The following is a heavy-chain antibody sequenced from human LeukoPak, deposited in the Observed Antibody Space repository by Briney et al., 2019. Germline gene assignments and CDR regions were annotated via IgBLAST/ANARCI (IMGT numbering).Heavy chain of an antibody. CDR2: ISGSGGST. CDR3: ESTLYCSSTSCYTGHDAFDI. D-gene: IGHD2-2*02. J-gene: IGHJ3*02. V-gene: IGHV3-23*01. CDR1: GFTFSSYA. Sequence: PGGSLRLSCAASGFTFSSYAMSWVHQAPGKGLEWASAISGSGGSTYYADSVKGRFTISRDNSKNTLYLQMNSLRAEDTAVYYCESTLYCSSTSCYTGHDAFDIWGQGTMVTVSS.